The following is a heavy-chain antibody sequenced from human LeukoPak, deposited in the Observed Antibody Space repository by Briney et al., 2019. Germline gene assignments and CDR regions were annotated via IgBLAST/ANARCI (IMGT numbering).Heavy chain of an antibody. CDR2: ISSSGTYI. CDR3: AKNHLLTVVLY. D-gene: IGHD4-23*01. CDR1: GVTFSSFG. J-gene: IGHJ4*02. V-gene: IGHV3-21*04. Sequence: GGSLRLSCAASGVTFSSFGMTWVRQAPGKGLEWVSSISSSGTYIYNADSLKGRFTISRDNAKNSLYLQMNSLRAEDTAVYYCAKNHLLTVVLYWGQGTLVTVSS.